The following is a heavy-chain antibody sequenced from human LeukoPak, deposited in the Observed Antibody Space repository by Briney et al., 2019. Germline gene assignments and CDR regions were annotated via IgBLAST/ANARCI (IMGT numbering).Heavy chain of an antibody. D-gene: IGHD3-3*01. CDR3: AKAASSYDFWSGYLLTGGGYYFDY. V-gene: IGHV3-9*01. CDR2: ISWNSGSI. J-gene: IGHJ4*02. CDR1: GFTFSSYS. Sequence: GGSLRLSCAASGFTFSSYSMNWVRQAPGKGLEWVSGISWNSGSIGYADSVKGRFTISRDNAKNSLYLQMNSLRAEDTALYYCAKAASSYDFWSGYLLTGGGYYFDYWGQGTLVTVSS.